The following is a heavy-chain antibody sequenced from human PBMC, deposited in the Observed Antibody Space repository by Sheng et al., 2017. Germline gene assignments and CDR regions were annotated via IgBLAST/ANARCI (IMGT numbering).Heavy chain of an antibody. J-gene: IGHJ2*01. CDR2: ISVFNGNT. Sequence: QVQLVQSGAEVKKPGASVKVSCKASGYTFINNGISWARQAPGQGLEWMGWISVFNGNTNYAQKFQGRVTLTTETSTSTAYMELRSLRSDDTAVYYCARGGNTGSSWAHWYFDLWGRGTLVTVSS. V-gene: IGHV1-18*01. CDR3: ARGGNTGSSWAHWYFDL. D-gene: IGHD1-26*01. CDR1: GYTFINNG.